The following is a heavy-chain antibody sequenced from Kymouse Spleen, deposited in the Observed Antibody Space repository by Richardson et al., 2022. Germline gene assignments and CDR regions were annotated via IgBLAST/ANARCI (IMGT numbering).Heavy chain of an antibody. CDR1: GFTFSNAW. Sequence: EVQLVESGGGLVKPGGSLRLSCAASGFTFSNAWMSWVRQAPGKGLEWVGRIKSKTDGGTTDYAAPVKGRFTISRDDSKNTLYLQMNSLKTEDTAVYYCTTAGYSSGLYFDYWGQGTLVTVSS. J-gene: IGHJ4*02. D-gene: IGHD6-19*01. CDR2: IKSKTDGGTT. V-gene: IGHV3-15*01. CDR3: TTAGYSSGLYFDY.